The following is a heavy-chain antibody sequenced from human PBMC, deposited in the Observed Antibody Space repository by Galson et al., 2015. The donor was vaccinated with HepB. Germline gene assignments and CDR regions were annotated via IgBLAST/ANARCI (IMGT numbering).Heavy chain of an antibody. CDR2: ISAYNGNT. D-gene: IGHD1-26*01. CDR3: ARDRGSGSYYVGGPKKAELTIHLNC. Sequence: SVKVSCKASGYTFTSYGISWVRQAPGQGLEWMGWISAYNGNTNYAQKLQGRVTMTTDTSTSTAYMELRSLRSDDTAVYYCARDRGSGSYYVGGPKKAELTIHLNCWGQGTLVTVSS. V-gene: IGHV1-18*01. CDR1: GYTFTSYG. J-gene: IGHJ4*02.